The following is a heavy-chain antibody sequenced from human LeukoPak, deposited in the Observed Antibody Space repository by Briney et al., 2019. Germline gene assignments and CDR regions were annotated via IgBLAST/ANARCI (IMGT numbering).Heavy chain of an antibody. CDR3: ARDVISRGIIDY. CDR1: GYTFTDYY. Sequence: ASVRVSCKASGYTFTDYYIHWVRQAPGQGLEWMGWINPNSGGTHYAQKFQGRVTMTRDPSINTAYIEMSRLRSDDTAVYWCARDVISRGIIDYWGQGTLVTVSS. J-gene: IGHJ4*02. CDR2: INPNSGGT. V-gene: IGHV1-2*02. D-gene: IGHD3-10*01.